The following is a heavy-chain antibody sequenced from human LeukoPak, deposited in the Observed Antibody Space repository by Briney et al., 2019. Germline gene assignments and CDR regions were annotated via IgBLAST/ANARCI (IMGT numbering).Heavy chain of an antibody. D-gene: IGHD2-15*01. CDR1: GYTFTSYG. CDR3: ARVGGCSGGSCYLAYYYYMDV. CDR2: ISAYNGNT. Sequence: ASVKVSCKASGYTFTSYGISWVRQAPGQGLEWMGWISAYNGNTNYAQKLQGRVTMTTDTSTSTAYMELRSLRSDDTAVYYCARVGGCSGGSCYLAYYYYMDVWGKGTTVTISS. J-gene: IGHJ6*03. V-gene: IGHV1-18*01.